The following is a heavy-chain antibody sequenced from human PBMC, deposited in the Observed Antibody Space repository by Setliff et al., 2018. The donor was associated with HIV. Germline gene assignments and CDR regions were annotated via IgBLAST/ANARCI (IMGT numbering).Heavy chain of an antibody. V-gene: IGHV4-39*01. D-gene: IGHD3-22*01. J-gene: IGHJ5*02. CDR1: GGYISSSSYY. Sequence: SETLSLTCTVSGGYISSSSYYWGWIRQPPGKGLEWIGNIYYSGSTYYNPSLKSRVTISVDTSENQFSLRLNSLTAADTAVYYCARYRYYYDSSGYGRWFDPWCQGTLVTVSS. CDR3: ARYRYYYDSSGYGRWFDP. CDR2: IYYSGST.